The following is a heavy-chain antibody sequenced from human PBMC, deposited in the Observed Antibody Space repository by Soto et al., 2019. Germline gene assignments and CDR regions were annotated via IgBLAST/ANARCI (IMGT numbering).Heavy chain of an antibody. V-gene: IGHV3-48*02. CDR3: ARDLRMVYAIDFDY. D-gene: IGHD2-8*01. Sequence: EVQLVESGGGLVQPGGSLRLSCAASGFTFSSYSMNWVRQAPGKGLEWVSYISSSGATIYYADSVKGRFTISRVNAKNSLYLQMNSLRDEDTAVDYCARDLRMVYAIDFDYWGRGTLVTVSS. CDR2: ISSSGATI. CDR1: GFTFSSYS. J-gene: IGHJ4*02.